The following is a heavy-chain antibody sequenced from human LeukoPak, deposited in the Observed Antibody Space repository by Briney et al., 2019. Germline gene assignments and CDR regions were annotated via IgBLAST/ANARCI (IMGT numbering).Heavy chain of an antibody. Sequence: GGSLRLSCAASGFTFRDYYISWLRQAPGKGLEWVSYISSSGSTIYYADSVKGRFTISRDNAKNSLYLQMNSLRAEDTAVYYCAAPQYSSSWYLPYYWGQGTLVTVSS. CDR3: AAPQYSSSWYLPYY. J-gene: IGHJ4*02. CDR2: ISSSGSTI. V-gene: IGHV3-11*04. CDR1: GFTFRDYY. D-gene: IGHD6-13*01.